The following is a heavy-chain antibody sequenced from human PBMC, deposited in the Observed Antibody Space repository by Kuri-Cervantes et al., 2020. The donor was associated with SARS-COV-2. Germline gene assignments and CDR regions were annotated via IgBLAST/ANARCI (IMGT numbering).Heavy chain of an antibody. D-gene: IGHD3-3*01. V-gene: IGHV3-21*04. CDR1: GFTFSSYS. J-gene: IGHJ6*03. CDR2: ISSSSSYI. Sequence: GGTLSLSCAASGFTFSSYSMNWVRQAPGKGLEWVSSISSSSSYIYYADSVKSRFTTSRDNTKNSLYLQMNSLRAADTAVYYCAKNTIFDTPVSHYMAVWGKGTMVTVSS. CDR3: AKNTIFDTPVSHYMAV.